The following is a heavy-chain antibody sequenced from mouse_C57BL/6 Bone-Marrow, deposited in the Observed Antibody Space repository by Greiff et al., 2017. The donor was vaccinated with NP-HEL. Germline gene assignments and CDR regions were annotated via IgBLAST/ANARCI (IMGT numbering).Heavy chain of an antibody. V-gene: IGHV1-75*01. CDR3: AREGNYGSSYPYYAMDY. CDR2: IFPGSGST. D-gene: IGHD1-1*01. Sequence: QVQLKESGPELVKPGASVKISCKASGYTFTDYYINWVKQRPGQGLEWIGWIFPGSGSTYYNEKFKGKATLTVDKSSSTAYMLLSSLTSEDSAVYFCAREGNYGSSYPYYAMDYWGQGTSVTVSS. J-gene: IGHJ4*01. CDR1: GYTFTDYY.